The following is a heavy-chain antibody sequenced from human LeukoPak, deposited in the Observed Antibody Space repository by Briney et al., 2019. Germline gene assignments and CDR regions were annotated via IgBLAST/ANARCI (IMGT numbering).Heavy chain of an antibody. D-gene: IGHD1-26*01. CDR1: GFTFSSYG. CDR3: AKTRLGGSYPY. Sequence: GGTLRLSCAASGFTFSSYGMSWVRQAPGKGLEWVSAISGSGGSTYYADSVKGRFTISRDNSKNTLYLQMNSLRAEDTAVYYCAKTRLGGSYPYWGQGTLVTVSS. J-gene: IGHJ4*02. V-gene: IGHV3-23*01. CDR2: ISGSGGST.